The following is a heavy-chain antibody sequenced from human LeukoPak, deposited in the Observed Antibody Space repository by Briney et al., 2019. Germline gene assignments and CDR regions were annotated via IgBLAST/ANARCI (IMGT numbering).Heavy chain of an antibody. D-gene: IGHD6-13*01. CDR2: IYYIGGT. CDR1: GGSISSYH. Sequence: SETLSLTCTVSGGSISSYHWSWIRQPPGKGLEWIGYIYYIGGTNYNPSLKSRVTISVDTSKNQFSLKLSSVTAADTAVYYCARQRGGSSSAFDYWGQGTLVTVSS. CDR3: ARQRGGSSSAFDY. J-gene: IGHJ4*02. V-gene: IGHV4-59*08.